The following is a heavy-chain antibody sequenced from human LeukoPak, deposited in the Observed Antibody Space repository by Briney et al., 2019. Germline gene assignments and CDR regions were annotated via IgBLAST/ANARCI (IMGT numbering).Heavy chain of an antibody. Sequence: ASVKVSCKASGYTFTSYDINWVRQATGQGLEWMGWMNPNSGNTGYAQKFQGRVTITRNTSISTAYMELSSLRSEDTAVYYCARGGVVTAYSEFDYWGQGTLVTVSS. CDR2: MNPNSGNT. J-gene: IGHJ4*02. V-gene: IGHV1-8*03. D-gene: IGHD2-21*02. CDR3: ARGGVVTAYSEFDY. CDR1: GYTFTSYD.